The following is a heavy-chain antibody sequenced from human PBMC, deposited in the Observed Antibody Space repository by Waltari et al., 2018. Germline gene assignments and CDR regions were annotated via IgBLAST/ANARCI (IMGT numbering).Heavy chain of an antibody. CDR3: ARAGPSYYMDV. CDR1: GFTFSSYS. J-gene: IGHJ6*03. Sequence: EVQLVESGGGLVKPGGSLRLSCAASGFTFSSYSMHGVRQAPGKGLEWVSSISSSSSYIYYADSVKGRFTISRDNAKNSLYLQMNSLRAEDTAVYYCARAGPSYYMDVWGKGTTVTVSS. CDR2: ISSSSSYI. V-gene: IGHV3-21*01.